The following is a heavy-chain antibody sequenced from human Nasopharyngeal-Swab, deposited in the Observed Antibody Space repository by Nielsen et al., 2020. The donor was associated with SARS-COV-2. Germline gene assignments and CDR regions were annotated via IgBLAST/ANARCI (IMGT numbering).Heavy chain of an antibody. Sequence: ASVKVSCTASGYSFTSYGISWVRQAPGQGLEWMGWISAYNGNTNYAQKLQGRVTMTTDTSTSTAYMELRSLRSDDTAVYYCARASHRVGSYYDFWSGYYRDYYYYGMDVWGQGTTVTVSS. CDR3: ARASHRVGSYYDFWSGYYRDYYYYGMDV. J-gene: IGHJ6*02. CDR2: ISAYNGNT. V-gene: IGHV1-18*01. D-gene: IGHD3-3*01. CDR1: GYSFTSYG.